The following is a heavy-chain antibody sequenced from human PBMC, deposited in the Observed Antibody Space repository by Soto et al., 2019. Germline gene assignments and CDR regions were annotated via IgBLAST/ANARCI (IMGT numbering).Heavy chain of an antibody. CDR2: IYSGGST. CDR1: GFTVSSNY. CDR3: ARDISGRDAFDI. V-gene: IGHV3-53*02. Sequence: EVQLVETGGGLIQPGGSLRLSCAASGFTVSSNYMSWVRQAPGKGLEWVSVIYSGGSTYYADSVKGRFTISRDNSKNTLYLQMNSLIAEDTAVYYCARDISGRDAFDIWGQGTMVTVSS. J-gene: IGHJ3*02. D-gene: IGHD6-19*01.